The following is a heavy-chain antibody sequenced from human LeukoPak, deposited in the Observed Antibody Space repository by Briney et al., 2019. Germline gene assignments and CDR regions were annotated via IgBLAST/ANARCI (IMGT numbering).Heavy chain of an antibody. CDR1: GFTFSDYY. D-gene: IGHD3-22*01. V-gene: IGHV3-11*01. Sequence: GGSLRLSCAASGFTFSDYYMIWIRQAPGKGLEWVSYISTSGSTLYYADSVKGRFTISRDNPKNSLYLQINSLRAEDTAVYYCARLTYYSDSSGLDYWGQGTLVTVSS. J-gene: IGHJ4*02. CDR3: ARLTYYSDSSGLDY. CDR2: ISTSGSTL.